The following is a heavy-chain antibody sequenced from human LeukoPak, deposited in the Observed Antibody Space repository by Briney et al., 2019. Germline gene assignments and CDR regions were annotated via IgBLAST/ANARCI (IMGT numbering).Heavy chain of an antibody. Sequence: SETLSLTCDVSGVSLNTCCYYWTWIRQPPGEGLEWIGYKYYSGSTRYNSSLRSRLTISLHSSKNQFSLRLTSVTAAATAVYYCARGRSYGFDFDSWGPGTLVIVSS. J-gene: IGHJ4*02. CDR3: ARGRSYGFDFDS. D-gene: IGHD5-18*01. CDR1: GVSLNTCCYY. V-gene: IGHV4-61*01. CDR2: KYYSGST.